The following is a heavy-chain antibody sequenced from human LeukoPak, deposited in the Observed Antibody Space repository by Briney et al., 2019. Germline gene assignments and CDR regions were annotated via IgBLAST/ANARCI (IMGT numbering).Heavy chain of an antibody. CDR3: ARDSLRYCSSTSCHRSDY. CDR2: ISAYNGNT. V-gene: IGHV1-18*01. D-gene: IGHD2-2*01. J-gene: IGHJ4*02. CDR1: GYTFTSYG. Sequence: GASVKVSCKASGYTFTSYGISWVRQAPGQGLEWMGRISAYNGNTNYAQKLQGRVTMTTDTSTSTAYMELRSLRSDDTAVYYCARDSLRYCSSTSCHRSDYWGQGTLVTVSS.